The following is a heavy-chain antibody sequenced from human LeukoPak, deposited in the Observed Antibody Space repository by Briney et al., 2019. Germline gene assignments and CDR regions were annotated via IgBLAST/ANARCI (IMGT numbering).Heavy chain of an antibody. Sequence: ASVKVSCKASGYTFTGYYMHWVRQAPGQGLEWMGWINPNSGGTNYAQKFQGRVTMTRDTPISTAYMELSRLRSDDTAVYYCARVEEKKIAYDYWGQGTLVTVSS. CDR2: INPNSGGT. V-gene: IGHV1-2*02. CDR3: ARVEEKKIAYDY. D-gene: IGHD3-22*01. CDR1: GYTFTGYY. J-gene: IGHJ4*02.